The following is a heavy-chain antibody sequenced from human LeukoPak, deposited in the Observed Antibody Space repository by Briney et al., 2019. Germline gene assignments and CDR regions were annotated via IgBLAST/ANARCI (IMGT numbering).Heavy chain of an antibody. CDR3: ATNWGFGELFSRFHY. J-gene: IGHJ4*02. V-gene: IGHV3-7*03. CDR2: IKHDGSEK. D-gene: IGHD3-10*01. CDR1: GFTLSNHW. Sequence: GGSLRLSCAVSGFTLSNHWMSWVRHAPGEGVGWVANIKHDGSEKYHVDSVKGRFTISEDNAKNTLYLQLSSLRAEDTAVFYCATNWGFGELFSRFHYWGQGTLVTVSS.